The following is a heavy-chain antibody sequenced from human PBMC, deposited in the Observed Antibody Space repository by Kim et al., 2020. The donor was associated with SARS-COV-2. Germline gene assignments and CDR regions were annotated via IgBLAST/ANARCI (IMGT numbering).Heavy chain of an antibody. D-gene: IGHD6-19*01. V-gene: IGHV4-39*01. Sequence: SETLSLTCTVSGGSISSSSYYWGWIRQPPGKGLEWIGSIYYSGSTYYNPSLKSRVTISVDTSKNQFSLKLSSVTAADTAVYYCARQVLYSSGCFDYWGHGTLVTVSS. CDR3: ARQVLYSSGCFDY. CDR1: GGSISSSSYY. J-gene: IGHJ4*01. CDR2: IYYSGST.